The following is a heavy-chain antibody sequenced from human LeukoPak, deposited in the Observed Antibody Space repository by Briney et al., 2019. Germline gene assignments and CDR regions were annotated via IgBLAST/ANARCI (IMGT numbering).Heavy chain of an antibody. J-gene: IGHJ4*02. CDR1: GFTFDDYV. D-gene: IGHD3-22*01. Sequence: GGSLRLSCEASGFTFDDYVMHWVRQGPGKGLEWVAGISWNSANIAYADSVRGRFTISRDNAKNSVYLHMNSLRSEDTALYYCVKDVSSYYYLRFWGQGTLVTVSS. CDR3: VKDVSSYYYLRF. V-gene: IGHV3-9*01. CDR2: ISWNSANI.